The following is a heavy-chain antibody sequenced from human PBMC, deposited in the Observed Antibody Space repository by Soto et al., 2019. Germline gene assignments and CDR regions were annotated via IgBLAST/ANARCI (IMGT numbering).Heavy chain of an antibody. CDR2: INHSGST. J-gene: IGHJ3*02. CDR3: ARDKGVTTYLDAFDI. CDR1: GGSFSGYY. V-gene: IGHV4-34*09. D-gene: IGHD4-17*01. Sequence: PSETLSLTCAVYGGSFSGYYWSWIRQPPGKGLEWIGEINHSGSTNYNPSLKSRVTISVDTSKNQFSLKLSSVTAADTAVYYCARDKGVTTYLDAFDIWGQGTMVTVSS.